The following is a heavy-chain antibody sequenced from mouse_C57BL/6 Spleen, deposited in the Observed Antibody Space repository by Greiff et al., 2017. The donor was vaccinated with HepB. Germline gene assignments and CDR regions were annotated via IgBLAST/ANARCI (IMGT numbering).Heavy chain of an antibody. V-gene: IGHV5-9-1*02. CDR2: ISSGGDYI. CDR3: TRDDGYDTWFAY. Sequence: EVHLVESGEGLVKPGGSLKLSCAASGFTFSSYAMSWVRQTPEKRLEWVAYISSGGDYIYYADTVKGRFTISRDNARNTLYLQMSSLKSEDTAMYYCTRDDGYDTWFAYWGQGTLVTVSA. J-gene: IGHJ3*01. D-gene: IGHD2-2*01. CDR1: GFTFSSYA.